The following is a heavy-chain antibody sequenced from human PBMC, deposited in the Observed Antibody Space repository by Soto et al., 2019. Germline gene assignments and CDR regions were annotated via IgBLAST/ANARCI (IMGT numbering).Heavy chain of an antibody. J-gene: IGHJ4*02. CDR1: GFTFSAYT. CDR3: ARGDSSSWVDY. V-gene: IGHV3-21*01. Sequence: EVQLVESGGGLVKPGGSLRLSCAASGFTFSAYTMDWVRQAPGKGLEWVASISETSSYMYYADSVKGRFTISRDNANDSLYLHVDSLRAEDTAVYYCARGDSSSWVDYWGQGTLVTVSS. D-gene: IGHD6-13*01. CDR2: ISETSSYM.